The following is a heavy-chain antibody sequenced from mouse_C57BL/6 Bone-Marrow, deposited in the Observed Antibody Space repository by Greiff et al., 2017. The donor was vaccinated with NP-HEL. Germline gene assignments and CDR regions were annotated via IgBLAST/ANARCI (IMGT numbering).Heavy chain of an antibody. CDR2: IYPRSGNT. CDR1: GYTFTSYG. Sequence: QVQLQQSGAELARPGASVKLSCKASGYTFTSYGISWVKQRTGQGLEWIGEIYPRSGNTYYNEKFKGKATLTADKSSSTAYMELRSLTSEDSAVYFCARESLIYYYGSSYEEGAMDYWGQGTSVTVSS. J-gene: IGHJ4*01. D-gene: IGHD1-1*01. CDR3: ARESLIYYYGSSYEEGAMDY. V-gene: IGHV1-81*01.